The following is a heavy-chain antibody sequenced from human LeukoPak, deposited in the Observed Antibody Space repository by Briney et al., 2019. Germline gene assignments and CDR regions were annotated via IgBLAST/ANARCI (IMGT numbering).Heavy chain of an antibody. D-gene: IGHD6-6*01. CDR1: GFTFSTYA. Sequence: GGSLRLSCAASGFTFSTYAMHWVRQAPGKGLEYVSAISDNGGSTFYANSVKGRFTISRDNSKNTLYLQMGSLRAEDIAVYYCARDLAARVSPTIWGQGTMVTVSS. V-gene: IGHV3-64*01. CDR2: ISDNGGST. J-gene: IGHJ3*02. CDR3: ARDLAARVSPTI.